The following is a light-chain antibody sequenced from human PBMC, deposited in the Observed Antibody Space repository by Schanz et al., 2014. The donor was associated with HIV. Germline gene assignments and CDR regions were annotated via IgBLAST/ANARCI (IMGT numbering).Light chain of an antibody. CDR2: INN. CDR1: SSNIGSNA. J-gene: IGLJ3*02. CDR3: ATWVDSLNGWV. V-gene: IGLV1-44*01. Sequence: QSVLTQTPSASGTPGQSVTISCSGSSSNIGSNAVHWYQQLPGTTPKLLIYINNQRPSGVPVRFSGSKSATSASLAISGLQSEDEADYYCATWVDSLNGWVFGGGTKLTVL.